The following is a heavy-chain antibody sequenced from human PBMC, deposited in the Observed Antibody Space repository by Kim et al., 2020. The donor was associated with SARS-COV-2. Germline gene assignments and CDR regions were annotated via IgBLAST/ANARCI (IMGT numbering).Heavy chain of an antibody. CDR1: GFTFSGYW. Sequence: GGSLRLSCAASGFTFSGYWMSWVRQAPGKGLEWMANIKQDGSEKYYVDSVKGRFTNSRDNGQNSLYLQMNSLRAEDTAVYYCARIGIAAAFDYWGQGTLVTVSA. V-gene: IGHV3-7*01. D-gene: IGHD6-13*01. CDR3: ARIGIAAAFDY. CDR2: IKQDGSEK. J-gene: IGHJ4*02.